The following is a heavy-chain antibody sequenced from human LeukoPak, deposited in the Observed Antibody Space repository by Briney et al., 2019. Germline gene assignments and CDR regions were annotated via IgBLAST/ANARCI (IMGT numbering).Heavy chain of an antibody. CDR2: IYYSGST. CDR3: ASLYGSGSYYPSDY. CDR1: GGSISSSDYY. J-gene: IGHJ4*02. D-gene: IGHD3-10*01. V-gene: IGHV4-39*07. Sequence: QPSETLSLTCTVSGGSISSSDYYWGWIRQPPGKGLEWIGSIYYSGSTYYTPSLKSRVTISVDTSKNQFSLKLSSVTAADTAVYYCASLYGSGSYYPSDYWGQGTLVTVSS.